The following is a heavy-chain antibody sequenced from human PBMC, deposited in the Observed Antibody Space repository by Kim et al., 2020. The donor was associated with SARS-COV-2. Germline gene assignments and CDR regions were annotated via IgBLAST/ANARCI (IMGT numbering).Heavy chain of an antibody. V-gene: IGHV3-7*01. CDR2: IKQDGSEK. CDR1: GFTFSSYW. CDR3: ARNTMPPVRVDAFDI. D-gene: IGHD2-2*01. J-gene: IGHJ3*02. Sequence: GGSLRLSCAASGFTFSSYWMSWVRQAPGKGLEWVANIKQDGSEKYYVDSVKGRFTISRDNAKNSLYLQMNSLRAEDTAVYYCARNTMPPVRVDAFDIWGQGTMVTVSS.